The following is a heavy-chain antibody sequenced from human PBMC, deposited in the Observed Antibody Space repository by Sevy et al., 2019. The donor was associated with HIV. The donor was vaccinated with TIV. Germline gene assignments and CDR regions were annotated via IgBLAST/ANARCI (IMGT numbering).Heavy chain of an antibody. Sequence: GGSLRLSCAASGFTFSTYNMNWVRQAPGKGLEWVSSISSSSTYIYYADSVKGRFTISRDNAKNSLYLQMNSLRAEDTAVYYCARDLVLPATTDYYSYGMDVWGQGTTVTVSS. CDR3: ARDLVLPATTDYYSYGMDV. V-gene: IGHV3-21*01. J-gene: IGHJ6*01. CDR2: ISSSSTYI. CDR1: GFTFSTYN. D-gene: IGHD2-15*01.